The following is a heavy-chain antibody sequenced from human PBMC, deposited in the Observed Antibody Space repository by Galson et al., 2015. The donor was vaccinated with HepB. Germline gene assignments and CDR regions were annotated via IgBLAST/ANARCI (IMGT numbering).Heavy chain of an antibody. D-gene: IGHD3-9*01. V-gene: IGHV3-30-3*01. CDR2: ISNAGSNK. CDR3: ARGYYDILTGDIRWGMDV. Sequence: SLRLSCAASGFTFTNYAMQWVRQAPGKGLEWVAVISNAGSNKYSADSVKGRFTISRDNSKNTLYLQINSLRVEDTAVYYCARGYYDILTGDIRWGMDVWGQGTTVTVSS. J-gene: IGHJ6*02. CDR1: GFTFTNYA.